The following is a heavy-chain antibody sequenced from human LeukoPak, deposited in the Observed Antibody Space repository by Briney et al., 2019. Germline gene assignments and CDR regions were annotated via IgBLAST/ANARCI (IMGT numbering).Heavy chain of an antibody. CDR3: ARYGSTSLYLDY. CDR1: GYTFTSYG. Sequence: ASVKVSREASGYTFTSYGVSWVRQAPGQGLEWMGWISAYNGNTNYAQKLQGRVTMTTDTSTSTAYMELRSLRSDDTAVCYCARYGSTSLYLDYWGQGTLVTVSS. V-gene: IGHV1-18*04. D-gene: IGHD2-2*01. CDR2: ISAYNGNT. J-gene: IGHJ4*02.